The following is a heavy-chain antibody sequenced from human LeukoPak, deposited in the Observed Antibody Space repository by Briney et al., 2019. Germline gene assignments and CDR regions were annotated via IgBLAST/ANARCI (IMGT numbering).Heavy chain of an antibody. J-gene: IGHJ4*02. CDR1: GYTLTGYY. V-gene: IGHV1-2*02. Sequence: ASVKVSCKASGYTLTGYYMHWVRQAPGQGLEWMGWIKPNSGGTNYAQKFQGRVTMTRDTSISTAYMELSRLRSDDTAAYYCARDCSGGSCYYFDYWGQGTLVTVSS. CDR2: IKPNSGGT. CDR3: ARDCSGGSCYYFDY. D-gene: IGHD2-15*01.